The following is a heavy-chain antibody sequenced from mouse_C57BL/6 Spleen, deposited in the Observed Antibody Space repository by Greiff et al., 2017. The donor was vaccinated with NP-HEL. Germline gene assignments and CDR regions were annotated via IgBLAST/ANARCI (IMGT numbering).Heavy chain of an antibody. Sequence: QVQLQPGAELVMPGASVKLSCKASGYTFTSYWMHWVKQRPGQGLEWIGEIDPSDSYTNYNQKFKGKSTLTVDKSSSTAYMQLSSLTSEDSAVYYCAATVVAPLDVWGTGTTVTVSS. CDR1: GYTFTSYW. V-gene: IGHV1-69*01. D-gene: IGHD1-1*01. CDR2: IDPSDSYT. CDR3: AATVVAPLDV. J-gene: IGHJ1*03.